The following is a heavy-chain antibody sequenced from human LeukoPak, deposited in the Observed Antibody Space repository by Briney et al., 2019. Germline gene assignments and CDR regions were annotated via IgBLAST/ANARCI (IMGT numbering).Heavy chain of an antibody. CDR1: GFMFSGYW. CDR3: AKLKAYDGFDI. V-gene: IGHV3-30*18. CDR2: IYYDGSNT. J-gene: IGHJ3*02. Sequence: GGSLRLSCAASGFMFSGYWMHWVRQPPGKGLEWVALIYYDGSNTYYADSVKGRFTISRDNSKNTLYLQMNSLRAEDTAVYYYAKLKAYDGFDIWGQGTMVTVSS.